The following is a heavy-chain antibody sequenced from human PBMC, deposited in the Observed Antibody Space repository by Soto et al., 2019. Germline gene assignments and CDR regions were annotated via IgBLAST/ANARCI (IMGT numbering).Heavy chain of an antibody. CDR1: GFTFTTAW. CDR3: AREDDYVWGRFTLVDY. D-gene: IGHD3-16*01. Sequence: GSLRLSCAASGFTFTTAWINWVRQAPGKGLEWVAVIWYDGSNKYYADSVKGRFTISRDNSKNTLYLQMNSLRAEDTAVYYCAREDDYVWGRFTLVDYWGQGTLVTVSS. V-gene: IGHV3-33*08. J-gene: IGHJ4*02. CDR2: IWYDGSNK.